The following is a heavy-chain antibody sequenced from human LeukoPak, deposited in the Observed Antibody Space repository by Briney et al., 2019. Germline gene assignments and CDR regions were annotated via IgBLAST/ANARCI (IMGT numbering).Heavy chain of an antibody. V-gene: IGHV3-74*01. Sequence: PGGSLRLSCAASGFTFSSYRMHWVRQTPGKGLVWVSRIKGDGSSTSYADSVKGRFTISRDNSKNTLYLQMNSLRAEDTAVYYCAKLPTNVWGQGTTVTVSS. CDR2: IKGDGSST. CDR3: AKLPTNV. J-gene: IGHJ6*02. D-gene: IGHD1-7*01. CDR1: GFTFSSYR.